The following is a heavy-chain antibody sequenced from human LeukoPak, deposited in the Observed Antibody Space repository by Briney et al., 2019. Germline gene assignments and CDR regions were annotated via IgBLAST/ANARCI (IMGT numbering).Heavy chain of an antibody. CDR1: GYSISSGYY. CDR3: AREGEGGVVIFSPLFFDY. D-gene: IGHD3-3*01. CDR2: IYHSGST. V-gene: IGHV4-38-2*02. Sequence: PPETLSLTCTVSGYSISSGYYWGWIRQPPGKGLEWIGSIYHSGSTYYNPSLKSRVTISVDTSKNQFSLKLSSVTAADTAVYYCAREGEGGVVIFSPLFFDYWGQGTLVTVSS. J-gene: IGHJ4*02.